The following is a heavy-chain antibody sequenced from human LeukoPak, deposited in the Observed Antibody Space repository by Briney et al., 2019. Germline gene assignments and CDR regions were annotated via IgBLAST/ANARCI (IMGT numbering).Heavy chain of an antibody. D-gene: IGHD3-22*01. CDR1: GFSFSSYS. J-gene: IGHJ4*02. V-gene: IGHV3-23*01. CDR3: AKDTIEPPYDSSGYYY. Sequence: GGSLRLSCAASGFSFSSYSMNWVRQAPGKGLEWVSAINGSGGSTYYAASVKGLFTIARDNSKDTLYLQMNSLRAEDTAVYYCAKDTIEPPYDSSGYYYWGQGTLVTVSS. CDR2: INGSGGST.